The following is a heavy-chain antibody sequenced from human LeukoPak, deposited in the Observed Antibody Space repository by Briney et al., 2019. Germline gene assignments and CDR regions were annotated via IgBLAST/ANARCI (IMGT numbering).Heavy chain of an antibody. CDR1: GDTFIIND. V-gene: IGHV1-8*02. D-gene: IGHD6-13*01. Sequence: ASVKVSCKASGDTFIINDINWVRQATGQGLEWMGWMNPNSGNTGYAQKFQGRVTMTRSISITTAYMELTDLRSEDTAVYYCARVTAAGTWTFDIWGQGTTVTVSS. J-gene: IGHJ3*02. CDR3: ARVTAAGTWTFDI. CDR2: MNPNSGNT.